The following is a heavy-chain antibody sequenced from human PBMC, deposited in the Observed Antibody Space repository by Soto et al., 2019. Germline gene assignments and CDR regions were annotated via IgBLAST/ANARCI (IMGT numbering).Heavy chain of an antibody. Sequence: QVQLQESGPRLVKPSETLSLTCIVSGGSISNYYWSWIRQPPGKGLEWIGYIYYSGSTNYNPSLQSRVTISVDTSKIQFSPKLSSVTAADTAVYYCARAVLPATAPFDYWGQGTLVTVSS. D-gene: IGHD2-2*01. V-gene: IGHV4-59*01. CDR1: GGSISNYY. J-gene: IGHJ4*02. CDR2: IYYSGST. CDR3: ARAVLPATAPFDY.